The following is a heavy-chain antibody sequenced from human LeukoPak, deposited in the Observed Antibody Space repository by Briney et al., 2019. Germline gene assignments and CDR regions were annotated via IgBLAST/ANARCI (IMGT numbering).Heavy chain of an antibody. CDR3: ARGDFLEAAAHYYFDY. Sequence: ASVKVSCKASGYTFTGYYMHWVRQAPGQGLEWMGRINPNSGGTNYAQKFQGRVTMTRDTSTSTVYMELSSLRSEDTAVYYCARGDFLEAAAHYYFDYWGQGILVTVSS. D-gene: IGHD6-13*01. CDR2: INPNSGGT. V-gene: IGHV1-2*06. CDR1: GYTFTGYY. J-gene: IGHJ4*02.